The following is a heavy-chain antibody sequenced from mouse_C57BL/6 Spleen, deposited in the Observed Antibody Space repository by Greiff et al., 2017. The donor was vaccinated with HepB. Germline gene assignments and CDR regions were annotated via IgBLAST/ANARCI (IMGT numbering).Heavy chain of an antibody. CDR2: IHPNSGST. V-gene: IGHV1-64*01. J-gene: IGHJ3*01. CDR1: GYTFTSYW. Sequence: QVQLQQPGAELVKPGASVKLSCKASGYTFTSYWMHWVKQRPGQGLEWIGMIHPNSGSTNYNEKFKSKATLTVDKSSSTAYMQLSSLTSEDSAVYYCAREGDYDGGAWFAYWGQGTLVTVSA. CDR3: AREGDYDGGAWFAY. D-gene: IGHD2-4*01.